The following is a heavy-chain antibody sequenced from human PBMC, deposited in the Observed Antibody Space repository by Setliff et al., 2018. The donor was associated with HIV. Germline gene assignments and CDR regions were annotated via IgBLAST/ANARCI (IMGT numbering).Heavy chain of an antibody. J-gene: IGHJ6*03. CDR1: GYSFPNDW. V-gene: IGHV5-51*01. Sequence: GESLKISCKDSGYSFPNDWIGWVRQMPGKGLEWVGIIFPGDSETRYSPSFEGQVTISADRSINTVYLQWSSLRASDTAIYYCTRHPLRPGIAGYFYFVDVWGTGTTVTVSS. D-gene: IGHD3-9*01. CDR3: TRHPLRPGIAGYFYFVDV. CDR2: IFPGDSET.